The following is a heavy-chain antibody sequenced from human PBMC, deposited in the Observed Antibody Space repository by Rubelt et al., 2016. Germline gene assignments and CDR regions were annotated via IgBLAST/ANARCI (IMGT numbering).Heavy chain of an antibody. Sequence: QVQLQQWGAGLLKPSETLSLTCAVYGGSFSGYYWSWIRQPPGKGLEWIGYIYYSGNTYYNPSLKSRVTISIDTSKNQFYLKLSSMTAADTAVYYCARNDFWSGPPDYWGQGTLVTVSS. CDR3: ARNDFWSGPPDY. V-gene: IGHV4-34*11. D-gene: IGHD3-3*01. CDR1: GGSFSGYY. CDR2: IYYSGNT. J-gene: IGHJ4*02.